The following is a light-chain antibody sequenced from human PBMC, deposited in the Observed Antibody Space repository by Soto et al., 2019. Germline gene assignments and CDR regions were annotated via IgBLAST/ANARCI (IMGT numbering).Light chain of an antibody. CDR3: MQGRHWPIT. CDR1: QSLVYNEANTY. CDR2: GVS. J-gene: IGKJ5*01. V-gene: IGKV2-30*01. Sequence: DVVMTQSPLSLPVTLGQPASISCRSSQSLVYNEANTYLNWFHQRPGQSRRRLIDGVSNGDSGVPDRFSGSGSDTDFTLRISRVEAEDVGVYYCMQGRHWPITFGQGTRLEMK.